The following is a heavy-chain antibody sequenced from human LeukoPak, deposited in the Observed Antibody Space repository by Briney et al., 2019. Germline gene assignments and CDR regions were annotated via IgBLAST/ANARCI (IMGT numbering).Heavy chain of an antibody. CDR2: ISAYNGDT. CDR1: GYSFTGYY. V-gene: IGHV1-18*04. Sequence: ASVKVSCQASGYSFTGYYMHWVRQAPGQGLECMGWISAYNGDTRYAQILQGRFTVTTDTSTSTAYMELRSLTYDDTAVYYCARAGYCGDAGCRGGSAFDVWGQGTMVTVSS. D-gene: IGHD2-21*01. CDR3: ARAGYCGDAGCRGGSAFDV. J-gene: IGHJ3*01.